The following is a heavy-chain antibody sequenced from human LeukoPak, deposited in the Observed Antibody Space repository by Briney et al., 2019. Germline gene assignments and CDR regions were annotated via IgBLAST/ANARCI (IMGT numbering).Heavy chain of an antibody. CDR2: IYSGGST. V-gene: IGHV3-66*01. D-gene: IGHD2-15*01. CDR3: AREVQGYCSGGSCYDAFDI. Sequence: GGSLRLSCAASGFTVSSNYMSWVRQAPGKGLEWVSVIYSGGSTYYADSVKGRFTISRDNSKNTLYLQMGSLRAEDMAVYYCAREVQGYCSGGSCYDAFDIWGQGTMVTVSS. CDR1: GFTVSSNY. J-gene: IGHJ3*02.